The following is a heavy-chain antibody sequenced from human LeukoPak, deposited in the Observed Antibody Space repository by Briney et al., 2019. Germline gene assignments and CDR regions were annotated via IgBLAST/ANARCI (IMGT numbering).Heavy chain of an antibody. CDR1: GGSISNTNW. CDR3: SRENGAFFPFGY. Sequence: SETLSLTCGVSGGSISNTNWWSWVRQPPGQGLEWIGEISLTGLTHYNPSLESRVTVSLDKSKNQLSLNLTSVTAADTAVYYCSRENGAFFPFGYWGQGTLVTVLS. J-gene: IGHJ4*02. CDR2: ISLTGLT. V-gene: IGHV4-4*02. D-gene: IGHD2-8*01.